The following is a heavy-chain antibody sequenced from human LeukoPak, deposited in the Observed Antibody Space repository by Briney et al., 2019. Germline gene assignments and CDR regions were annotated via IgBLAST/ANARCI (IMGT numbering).Heavy chain of an antibody. CDR2: ISGSGGST. CDR3: AKDPRIAAAGMLDY. D-gene: IGHD6-13*01. Sequence: GGSLRLSCAASGFTFSSYAMSWVRQAPGKGLEWVSAISGSGGSTYYADSVKGRFTISRDNSKNTLYLQMNSLRDEDTAVYYCAKDPRIAAAGMLDYWGQGTLVTVSS. CDR1: GFTFSSYA. V-gene: IGHV3-23*01. J-gene: IGHJ4*02.